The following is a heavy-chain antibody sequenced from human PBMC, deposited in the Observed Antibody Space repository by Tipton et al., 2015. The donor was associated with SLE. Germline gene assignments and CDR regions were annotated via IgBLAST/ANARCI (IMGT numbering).Heavy chain of an antibody. J-gene: IGHJ4*02. Sequence: TLSLTCAVYGGSFSGYYWSWIRQPPGKGLDWIGEINHRGSTNYNPPLKSRVTISVDTSKNQFSLNLSSVTAADAAVYYCARSSVDDSSGYYNYWGQGTLVTVSS. CDR3: ARSSVDDSSGYYNY. CDR1: GGSFSGYY. CDR2: INHRGST. V-gene: IGHV4-34*01. D-gene: IGHD3-22*01.